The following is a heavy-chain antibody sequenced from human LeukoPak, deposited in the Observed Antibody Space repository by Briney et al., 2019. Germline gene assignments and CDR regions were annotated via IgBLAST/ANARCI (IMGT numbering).Heavy chain of an antibody. D-gene: IGHD3-22*01. V-gene: IGHV1-2*02. Sequence: ASVKVSCKASGYTFTGYYMHWVRQAPGQGLEWRGWINPNSGGTNYAQKFQGRVTMTRDTSISTAYMELSRLRSDDTAVYYCARVLLEGYYDSSGYSNWFDPWGQGTLVTVSS. CDR2: INPNSGGT. CDR3: ARVLLEGYYDSSGYSNWFDP. CDR1: GYTFTGYY. J-gene: IGHJ5*02.